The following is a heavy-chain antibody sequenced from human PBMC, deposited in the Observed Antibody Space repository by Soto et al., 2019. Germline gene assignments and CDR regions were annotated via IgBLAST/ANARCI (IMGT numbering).Heavy chain of an antibody. CDR1: GYSFTSYW. Sequence: HGESLKISCKGSGYSFTSYWIGWVRQMPGKGLEWMGIIYPGDSDTRYSPSFQGQVTISADKSISTAYLQWSSLKASDTAMYYCARRAAASLNYYYYMDVWGKGTTVTVSS. V-gene: IGHV5-51*01. D-gene: IGHD2-2*01. J-gene: IGHJ6*03. CDR3: ARRAAASLNYYYYMDV. CDR2: IYPGDSDT.